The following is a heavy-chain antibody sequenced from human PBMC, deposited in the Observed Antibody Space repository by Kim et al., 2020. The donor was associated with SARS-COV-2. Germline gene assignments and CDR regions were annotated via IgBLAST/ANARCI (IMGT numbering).Heavy chain of an antibody. Sequence: TYAQGFTGLFVFSLDTSVSTAYLQISSLKAEDTAVYYCARTDSYGHAFDIWGQGTMVTVSS. V-gene: IGHV7-4-1*02. CDR3: ARTDSYGHAFDI. D-gene: IGHD3-3*01. J-gene: IGHJ3*02.